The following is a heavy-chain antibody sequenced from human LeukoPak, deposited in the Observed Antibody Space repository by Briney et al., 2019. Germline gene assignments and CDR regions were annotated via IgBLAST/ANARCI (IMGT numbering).Heavy chain of an antibody. CDR1: GFTFSAYA. J-gene: IGHJ4*02. CDR2: ISYDGSNR. V-gene: IGHV3-30*01. Sequence: GGSLRLSCAASGFTFSAYAIHWVRQAPGKGLEWVAAISYDGSNRYYGVSVRGRFTISRDNSKNTGYLQMDSLRPDDTAVCYCARDPNSANYQFDFWGLGTLVTVSS. CDR3: ARDPNSANYQFDF. D-gene: IGHD1-26*01.